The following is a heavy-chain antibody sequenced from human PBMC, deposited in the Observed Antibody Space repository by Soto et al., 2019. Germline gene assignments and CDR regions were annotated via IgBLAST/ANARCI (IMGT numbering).Heavy chain of an antibody. J-gene: IGHJ4*02. V-gene: IGHV1-69*01. D-gene: IGHD5-18*01. CDR3: ARSRWSDTAMVSCFDS. CDR2: IIPIVGTA. CDR1: GGTFSSYA. Sequence: QGQLVQSGAEVKKPGSSVKVSCKASGGTFSSYAISWVRQAPGQGLEWIGWIIPIVGTANYAQKVQGRGTITADESTSKAYMELSSLRSEDTAVYYCARSRWSDTAMVSCFDSWGQGTLVTVSS.